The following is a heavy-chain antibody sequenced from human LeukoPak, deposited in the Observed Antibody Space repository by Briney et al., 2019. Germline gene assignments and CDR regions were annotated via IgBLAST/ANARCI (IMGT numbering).Heavy chain of an antibody. J-gene: IGHJ3*02. CDR1: GGSISSYY. CDR2: IYFSGST. V-gene: IGHV4-59*01. Sequence: SETLSLTCTVSGGSISSYYWNWIRQPPGKGLEWIGYIYFSGSTNYNPSLKSRVTISVDTSKNQFSLKLSPVTTADTAVYYCARDPQDAFDIWGQGTMVTVSS. CDR3: ARDPQDAFDI.